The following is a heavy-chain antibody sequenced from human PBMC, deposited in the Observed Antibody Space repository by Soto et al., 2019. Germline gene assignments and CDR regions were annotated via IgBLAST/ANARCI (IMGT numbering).Heavy chain of an antibody. CDR3: ARDPAYYDSSAQSGY. D-gene: IGHD3-22*01. CDR1: GGTFSSYA. CDR2: IIPIFGTA. V-gene: IGHV1-69*13. Sequence: SVKVSCKASGGTFSSYAISWVRQAPGQGLEWMGGIIPIFGTANYAQKFQGRVTITADESTSTAYMELSSLRSEDTAVYYCARDPAYYDSSAQSGYWGQGTLVTVSS. J-gene: IGHJ4*02.